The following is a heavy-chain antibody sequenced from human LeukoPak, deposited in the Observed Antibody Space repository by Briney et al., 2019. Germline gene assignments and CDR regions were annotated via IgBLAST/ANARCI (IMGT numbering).Heavy chain of an antibody. D-gene: IGHD1-14*01. CDR3: ARDPRPEFPNAFDI. CDR1: GYPFTSYH. CDR2: INPSGGYT. Sequence: GASVKVSCKASGYPFTSYHIHWVRQAPEQGLAWMGMINPSGGYTSYAQKFQGRVTMTRDTSTSTVYMELSSLRSEDTAVYYCARDPRPEFPNAFDIWGQGTMVTVSS. V-gene: IGHV1-46*01. J-gene: IGHJ3*02.